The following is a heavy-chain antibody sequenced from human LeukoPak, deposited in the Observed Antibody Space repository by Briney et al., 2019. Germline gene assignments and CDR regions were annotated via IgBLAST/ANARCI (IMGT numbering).Heavy chain of an antibody. CDR1: GGSFSGYY. CDR3: AREKRYSGYDGVYGMDV. Sequence: SETLSLTCAVYGGSFSGYYWSWIRQPPGKGLEWIGEINHSGSTNYNPSLKSRVTISVGTSKNQFSLKPSSVTAADTAVYYCAREKRYSGYDGVYGMDVWGQGTTVTVSS. CDR2: INHSGST. D-gene: IGHD5-12*01. V-gene: IGHV4-34*01. J-gene: IGHJ6*02.